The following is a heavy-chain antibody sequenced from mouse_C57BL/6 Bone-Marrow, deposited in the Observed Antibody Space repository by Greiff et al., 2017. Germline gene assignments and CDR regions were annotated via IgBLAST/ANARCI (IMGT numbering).Heavy chain of an antibody. CDR2: IYPGSGST. V-gene: IGHV1-55*01. Sequence: QVQLKQPGAELVKPGASVKMSCKASGYTFTSYWITWVKQRPGQGLEWIGDIYPGSGSTNYNEKFKSKATLTVDTSSSTAYMQLSSLTSEDSAVYYCARRKEYSNYVYAMDYWGQGTSVTVSS. J-gene: IGHJ4*01. D-gene: IGHD2-5*01. CDR1: GYTFTSYW. CDR3: ARRKEYSNYVYAMDY.